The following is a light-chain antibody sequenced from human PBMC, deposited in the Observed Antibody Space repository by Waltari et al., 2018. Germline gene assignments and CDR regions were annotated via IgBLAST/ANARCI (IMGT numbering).Light chain of an antibody. V-gene: IGLV2-14*01. CDR3: SSYTSSNTHV. J-gene: IGLJ1*01. Sequence: QSALTQPASVSGSPGQSITISCPGTSSDVGGYNPVSWYQQHPGKAPKLMIYDVSKRPSGVSNRFSGSKSGNTASLTISGLQAEDEADYYCSSYTSSNTHVFGTGTKVTVL. CDR1: SSDVGGYNP. CDR2: DVS.